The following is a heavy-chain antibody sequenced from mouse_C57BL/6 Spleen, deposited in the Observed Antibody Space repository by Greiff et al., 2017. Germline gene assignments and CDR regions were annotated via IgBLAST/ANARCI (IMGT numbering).Heavy chain of an antibody. CDR2: INPSNGGT. V-gene: IGHV1-53*01. Sequence: VQLQQPGTELVKPGASVKLSCKASGYTFTSYWMHWVKQRPGKGLEWIGNINPSNGGTNYNEKFKSKATLTVDNSTSTAYMQLSSLTSEVAAVYYCASYYYGSSYHYAIDYWGQGTSVTVSS. J-gene: IGHJ4*01. CDR1: GYTFTSYW. D-gene: IGHD1-1*01. CDR3: ASYYYGSSYHYAIDY.